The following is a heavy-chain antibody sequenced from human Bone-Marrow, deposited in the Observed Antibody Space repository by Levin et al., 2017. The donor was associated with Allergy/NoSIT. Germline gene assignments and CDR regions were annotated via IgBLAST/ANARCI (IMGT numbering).Heavy chain of an antibody. D-gene: IGHD4/OR15-4a*01. CDR1: GFTFSHAR. J-gene: IGHJ4*02. Sequence: GESLKISCVASGFTFSHARLSWVRQAPGKGLEWVGLIKSKGDGESVNYAAPVKGRFSISRDDSRDTLYLQMNSLKSDDTAVYYCTTGGANALGAWGQGTLVTFSS. CDR3: TTGGANALGA. CDR2: IKSKGDGESV. V-gene: IGHV3-15*01.